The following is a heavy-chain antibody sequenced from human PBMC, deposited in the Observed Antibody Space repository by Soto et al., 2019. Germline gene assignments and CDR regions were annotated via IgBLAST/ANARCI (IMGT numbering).Heavy chain of an antibody. CDR1: GYTFTSYG. V-gene: IGHV1-18*04. CDR3: ARGGDYYYGLDV. D-gene: IGHD3-16*01. J-gene: IGHJ6*02. Sequence: GASVKVSCKASGYTFTSYGISWVRQAPGQGLEWMGWISAYNGQTNYIQKVQGRVTLTTEASTSTAYMELRSLRSDDTAVYYCARGGDYYYGLDVWGQGTTVTVSS. CDR2: ISAYNGQT.